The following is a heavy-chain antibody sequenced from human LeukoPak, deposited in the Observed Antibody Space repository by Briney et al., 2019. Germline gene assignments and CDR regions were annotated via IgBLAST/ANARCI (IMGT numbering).Heavy chain of an antibody. CDR3: ARDKGLRYYYYYGMDV. Sequence: PSETLSLTCAVYGGSFSGYYWSWIRQPPGKGLEWIGEINHSGSTNYNPSLKSRVTISVDTSKNQFSLKLSSVTAADTAVYYCARDKGLRYYYYYGMDVWGQGTTVIVSS. CDR1: GGSFSGYY. J-gene: IGHJ6*02. CDR2: INHSGST. D-gene: IGHD3-16*01. V-gene: IGHV4-34*01.